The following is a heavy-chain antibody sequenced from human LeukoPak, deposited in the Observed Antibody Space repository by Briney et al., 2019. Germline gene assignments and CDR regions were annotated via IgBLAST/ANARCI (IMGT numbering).Heavy chain of an antibody. CDR1: VGTSSSYA. J-gene: IGHJ4*02. Sequence: SVKVSCKASVGTSSSYAISWVRQAPGQGLEWMGRIIPIFGTANYAQKFQGRVTITTDESTSTAYMELSSLRSEDTAVYYCARCEYSGSYFVYWGQGTLVTVSS. CDR3: ARCEYSGSYFVY. D-gene: IGHD1-26*01. V-gene: IGHV1-69*05. CDR2: IIPIFGTA.